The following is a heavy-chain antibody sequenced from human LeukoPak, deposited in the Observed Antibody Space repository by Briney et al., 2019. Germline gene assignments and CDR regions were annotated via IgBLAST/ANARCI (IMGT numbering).Heavy chain of an antibody. V-gene: IGHV3-30*04. Sequence: GGSLRLSCAASGFTFSSYAMHWVRQAPGKGLEWVAVISFDGSNKYYADAVKGRFTISRDNSKNTLYLQMDRQRVEDTAVYYCTRDHNRRLGELSLLDYWGQGTLVTVSS. J-gene: IGHJ4*02. CDR3: TRDHNRRLGELSLLDY. CDR2: ISFDGSNK. CDR1: GFTFSSYA. D-gene: IGHD3-16*02.